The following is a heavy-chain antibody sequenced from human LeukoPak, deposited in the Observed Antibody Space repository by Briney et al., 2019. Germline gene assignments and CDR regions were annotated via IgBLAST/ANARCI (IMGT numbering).Heavy chain of an antibody. J-gene: IGHJ5*02. D-gene: IGHD4-17*01. CDR2: ISAYNGNT. V-gene: IGHV1-18*01. Sequence: GASVKVSCKASDYTFISYGISWLRQAPGQGLEWMGWISAYNGNTNYVQKFQGRVTMTTDTSTSTAYMELRSLRSDDTAVYYCARYNTVTRWFDPWGQGSLVTVSS. CDR1: DYTFISYG. CDR3: ARYNTVTRWFDP.